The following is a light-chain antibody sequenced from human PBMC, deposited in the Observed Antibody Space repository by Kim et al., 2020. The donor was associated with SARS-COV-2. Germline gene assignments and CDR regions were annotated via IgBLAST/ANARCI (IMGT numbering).Light chain of an antibody. CDR2: KDS. CDR3: YSAADDNWV. Sequence: SVSPGQTDRITCSGEILAKRYIRWFQQKPGQSPVLLIYKDSERPSGIPERFSGSSSGTTVTLTISGAHIEDEADYYCYSAADDNWVFGGGTKVTVL. J-gene: IGLJ3*02. V-gene: IGLV3-27*01. CDR1: ILAKRY.